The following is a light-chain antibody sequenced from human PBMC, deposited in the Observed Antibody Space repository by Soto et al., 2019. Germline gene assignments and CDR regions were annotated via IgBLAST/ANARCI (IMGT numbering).Light chain of an antibody. CDR3: QQSYSTPLT. J-gene: IGKJ5*01. Sequence: EIVMTQSPATLSVSPGERAALSCRASQSVSSNLAWNQQKPGQAPRLLIYGASNRATGIPDRFSGSGSGTDFTLTISRLEPEDFATYYCQQSYSTPLTFGQGTRLEIK. V-gene: IGKV3D-15*01. CDR1: QSVSSN. CDR2: GAS.